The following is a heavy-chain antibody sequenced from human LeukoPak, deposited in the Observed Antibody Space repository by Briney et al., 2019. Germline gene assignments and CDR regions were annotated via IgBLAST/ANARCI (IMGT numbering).Heavy chain of an antibody. V-gene: IGHV1-18*01. CDR1: GYAFTSYG. Sequence: ASVKVSCKASGYAFTSYGISWVRQAPGQGLEWMGWISAYNGNTNYAQKLQGRVTMTTDTSTSTAYMELRSLRSDDTAVYYCARDWLKTGTAVAYYYYMDVWGKGTTVTVSS. CDR3: ARDWLKTGTAVAYYYYMDV. J-gene: IGHJ6*03. CDR2: ISAYNGNT. D-gene: IGHD1-7*01.